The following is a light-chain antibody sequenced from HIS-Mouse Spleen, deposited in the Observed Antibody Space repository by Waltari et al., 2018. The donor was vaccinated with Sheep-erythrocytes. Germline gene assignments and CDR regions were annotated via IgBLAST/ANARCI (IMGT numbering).Light chain of an antibody. CDR1: SSDVGGCKY. V-gene: IGLV2-14*03. CDR2: DVS. Sequence: QSALTQPASVSGSPGQSITISCPGTSSDVGGCKYVSWYQQHPGKAPKLRIYDVSNRPSGVSNRFSGSKSGNTASLTISGLQAEDEADYYCSSYTSSSTWVFGGGTKLTVL. CDR3: SSYTSSSTWV. J-gene: IGLJ3*02.